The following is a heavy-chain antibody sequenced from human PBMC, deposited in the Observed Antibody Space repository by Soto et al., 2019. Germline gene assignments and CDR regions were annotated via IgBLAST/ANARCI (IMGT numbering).Heavy chain of an antibody. CDR3: APPTVYSSSSLFDY. V-gene: IGHV3-23*01. CDR1: GVTFSSYA. J-gene: IGHJ4*02. Sequence: XGSLILSCAASGVTFSSYAMSWVRQAPGKGLEWVSAISGSGGSTYYADSVKGRFTISRDNSKNTLYLQMNSLRAEDTAVYYCAPPTVYSSSSLFDYWGQGTLVTVSS. D-gene: IGHD6-6*01. CDR2: ISGSGGST.